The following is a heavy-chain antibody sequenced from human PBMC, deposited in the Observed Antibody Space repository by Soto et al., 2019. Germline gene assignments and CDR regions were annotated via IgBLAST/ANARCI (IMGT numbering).Heavy chain of an antibody. J-gene: IGHJ4*02. CDR3: AKDGTDYYGSGSYWFYYFDY. CDR2: ISWNSGSI. V-gene: IGHV3-9*01. CDR1: GFTFDDYA. Sequence: DVQLVESGGGLVQPGRSLRLSCAASGFTFDDYAMHWVRQAPGKGLEWVSGISWNSGSIGYADSVKGRFTISRDNAKNSLYLQMNSLRAEDTALYYCAKDGTDYYGSGSYWFYYFDYWGQGTLVTVSS. D-gene: IGHD3-10*01.